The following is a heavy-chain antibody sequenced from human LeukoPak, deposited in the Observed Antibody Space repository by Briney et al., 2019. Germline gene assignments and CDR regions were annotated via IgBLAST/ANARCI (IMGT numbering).Heavy chain of an antibody. CDR2: IYYSGST. Sequence: SETLSLTCTVSGGSISSYYWSWIRQPPGKGLEWIGYIYYSGSTNYNPSLKSRVTISADTSKNQFSLKLSSVTAADTAVYYCARGSTMIVVDGFDYWGQGTLVTVSS. CDR1: GGSISSYY. V-gene: IGHV4-59*01. D-gene: IGHD3-22*01. CDR3: ARGSTMIVVDGFDY. J-gene: IGHJ4*02.